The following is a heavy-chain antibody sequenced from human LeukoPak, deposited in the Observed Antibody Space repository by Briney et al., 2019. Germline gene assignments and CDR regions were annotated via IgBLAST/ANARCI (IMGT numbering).Heavy chain of an antibody. D-gene: IGHD1-26*01. CDR3: TRRAEWGYWFDP. CDR2: IGSSGLTM. Sequence: PGGSLRLSCGASGFTFSTYEMNWVRQAPGKGLEWVSYIGSSGLTMFYADPVKGRFTTSRDNAKNSLYLQMNSLRAEDTAVYYCTRRAEWGYWFDPWGQGTLVTVSS. CDR1: GFTFSTYE. V-gene: IGHV3-48*03. J-gene: IGHJ5*02.